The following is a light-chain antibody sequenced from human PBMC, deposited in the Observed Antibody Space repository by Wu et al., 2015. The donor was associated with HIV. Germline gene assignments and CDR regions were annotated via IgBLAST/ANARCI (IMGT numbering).Light chain of an antibody. CDR3: QHYATSPPTWT. CDR1: QSVSSSY. J-gene: IGKJ1*01. CDR2: GAS. Sequence: EIVLTQSPGTLSLSPGERATLSCRASQSVSSSYLAWYQQKPGQAPRLLIYGASTRATGVPARFSGSGSGTDFTLTISRLEPEDFAVYYCQHYATSPPTWTFGQGTKVEIK. V-gene: IGKV3-20*01.